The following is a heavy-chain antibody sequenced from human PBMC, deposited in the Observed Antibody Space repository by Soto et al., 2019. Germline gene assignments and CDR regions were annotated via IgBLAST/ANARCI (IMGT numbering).Heavy chain of an antibody. CDR3: ARDNNYDFWSGPMDYYYYMDV. D-gene: IGHD3-3*01. CDR2: INPSGGST. CDR1: GYTFTSYY. J-gene: IGHJ6*03. Sequence: GASVKVSCKASGYTFTSYYMHWVRQAPGQGLEWMGIINPSGGSTSYAQKFQGRVTMTRDTSTSTVYMELSSLRSEDTAVYYCARDNNYDFWSGPMDYYYYMDVWGKGTTVTVSS. V-gene: IGHV1-46*03.